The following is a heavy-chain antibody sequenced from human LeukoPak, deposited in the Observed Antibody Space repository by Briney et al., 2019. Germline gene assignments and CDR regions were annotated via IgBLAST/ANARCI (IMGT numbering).Heavy chain of an antibody. CDR3: ARLLVYNSGGEAFDH. Sequence: PGGSLRLSRAASGFTFSRYWMSWVRQAPGKGLEWVANIKQDGSEKYYVDSVKGRLTISRDNAKNSLYLQMNSLRAEDTAVYYCARLLVYNSGGEAFDHWGQGTLVTVSS. J-gene: IGHJ4*02. D-gene: IGHD1-20*01. CDR1: GFTFSRYW. V-gene: IGHV3-7*01. CDR2: IKQDGSEK.